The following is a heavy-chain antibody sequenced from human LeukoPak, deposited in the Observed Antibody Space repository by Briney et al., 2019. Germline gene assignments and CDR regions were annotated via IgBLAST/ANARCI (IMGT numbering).Heavy chain of an antibody. CDR2: ISGSGIST. J-gene: IGHJ4*02. V-gene: IGHV3-23*01. CDR1: GFTFSSYA. Sequence: GGSLRLSCAASGFTFSSYAMNWVRQAPGKGLEWVSHISGSGISTYYADSVKGRFTISRDNSKNTLYLQMNSLRAEDTALYYCVRDDILTGYPTPFDYWGQGTLVTVSS. D-gene: IGHD3-9*01. CDR3: VRDDILTGYPTPFDY.